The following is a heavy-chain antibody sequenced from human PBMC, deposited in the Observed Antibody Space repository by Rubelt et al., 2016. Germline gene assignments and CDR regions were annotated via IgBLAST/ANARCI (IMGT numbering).Heavy chain of an antibody. CDR3: ASSYSSRWYSPFGY. D-gene: IGHD6-13*01. J-gene: IGHJ4*02. Sequence: VRPGGSLRLSCAASGFTFGGYSMNWLRQAPGKGLEWVSYLSSSSSLIYYADSVKGRLTISRDNAKNSLYLQMNSLRAAETAVYYCASSYSSRWYSPFGYWGQGTLVTVSS. CDR2: LSSSSSLI. CDR1: GFTFGGYS. V-gene: IGHV3-48*04.